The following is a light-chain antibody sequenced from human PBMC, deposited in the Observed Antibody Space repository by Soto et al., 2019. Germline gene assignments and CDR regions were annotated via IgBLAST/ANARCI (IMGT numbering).Light chain of an antibody. CDR3: LQHNSYPPT. V-gene: IGKV1-17*01. J-gene: IGKJ2*01. Sequence: DIQMTQSPSSLSASVGDRVTITCRASQSISDSLNWYQHKPGTAPKLLIYAASSLQSGVPSRFSGGGSGTEFTLTISSLQPEDFATYYCLQHNSYPPTFGQGTKVDIK. CDR2: AAS. CDR1: QSISDS.